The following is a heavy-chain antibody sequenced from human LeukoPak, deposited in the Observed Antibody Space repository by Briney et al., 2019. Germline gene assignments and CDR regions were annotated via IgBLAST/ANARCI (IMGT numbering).Heavy chain of an antibody. Sequence: PSETLSLTCTVSGGSISSYYWSWIRQPPGKGLEWIGEINHSGSTNYNPSLKSRVTMSVDTSKNQFSLKLSSVTAADTAMYYCARDSSSGYYPGLYFQHWGQGTLVTVSS. CDR3: ARDSSSGYYPGLYFQH. D-gene: IGHD6-19*01. V-gene: IGHV4-34*01. CDR2: INHSGST. CDR1: GGSISSYY. J-gene: IGHJ1*01.